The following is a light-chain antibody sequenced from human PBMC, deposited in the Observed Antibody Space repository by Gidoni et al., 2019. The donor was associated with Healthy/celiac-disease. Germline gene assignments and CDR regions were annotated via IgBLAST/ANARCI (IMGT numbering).Light chain of an antibody. J-gene: IGLJ1*01. Sequence: SVLTQPPHASGNPGQRVTISCSGSSSNIGSNTVNWYHQLPGTAPKLLIYSNNQRPSVVPDRFSGSKSGTAASLAISGLQSEDEADYYCAAWDDSLNGYVFGTGTSVTVL. CDR3: AAWDDSLNGYV. CDR1: SSNIGSNT. V-gene: IGLV1-44*01. CDR2: SNN.